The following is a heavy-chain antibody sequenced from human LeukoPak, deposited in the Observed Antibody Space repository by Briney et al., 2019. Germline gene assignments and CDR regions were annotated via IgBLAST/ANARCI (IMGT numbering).Heavy chain of an antibody. J-gene: IGHJ4*02. Sequence: SETLSLTCAVYGGSFTGYYWSWIRQPPGKVLEWIGEINHSGSTNYNPSLKSRVTISVDTSKNQFSLKLSSVTTADTAVYYCASQDYDSSGYHFDYWGQGTLVTVSS. D-gene: IGHD3-22*01. CDR1: GGSFTGYY. CDR3: ASQDYDSSGYHFDY. V-gene: IGHV4-34*01. CDR2: INHSGST.